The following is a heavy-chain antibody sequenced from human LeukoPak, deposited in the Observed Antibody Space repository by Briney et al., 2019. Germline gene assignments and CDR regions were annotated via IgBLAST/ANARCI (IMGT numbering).Heavy chain of an antibody. CDR2: IYPGDSDT. CDR1: GYRFTSYW. CDR3: ARRDSSGWYYFDY. V-gene: IGHV5-51*01. Sequence: GGSLEIPLQGSGYRFTSYWIGWGRPMPGKGLEWMGIIYPGDSDTRYSPSFQGQVTISAVKSISTAYLQWSSLKASDTAMYYCARRDSSGWYYFDYWGQGTLVTVSS. J-gene: IGHJ4*02. D-gene: IGHD6-19*01.